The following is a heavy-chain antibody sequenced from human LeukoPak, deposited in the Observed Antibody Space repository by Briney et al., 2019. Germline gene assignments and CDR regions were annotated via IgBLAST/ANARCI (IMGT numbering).Heavy chain of an antibody. CDR2: ISSSSSYI. V-gene: IGHV3-21*01. CDR3: ARAVGDYGDYVWYYYYGMDV. Sequence: GGSLRLSCATSGFTFSSYSMNWVRQAPGKGLEWVSSISSSSSYIYYADSVKGRFTISRDNAKNSLYLQMNSLRAEDTAVYYCARAVGDYGDYVWYYYYGMDVWGQGTTDTVSS. J-gene: IGHJ6*02. CDR1: GFTFSSYS. D-gene: IGHD4-17*01.